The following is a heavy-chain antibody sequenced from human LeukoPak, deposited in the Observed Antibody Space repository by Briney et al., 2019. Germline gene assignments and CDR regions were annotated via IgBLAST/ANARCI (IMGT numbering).Heavy chain of an antibody. J-gene: IGHJ6*03. CDR3: ASLTGGDPLYYYYYMDV. CDR2: IIPIFGTA. V-gene: IGHV1-69*06. CDR1: GGTFSSYA. D-gene: IGHD7-27*01. Sequence: GASVKVSCKASGGTFSSYAISWVRQAPGQGLEWMGRIIPIFGTANYAQKFQGRVTITADKSTSTAYMEPSSLRSEDTAVYYCASLTGGDPLYYYYYMDVWGKGTTVTVSS.